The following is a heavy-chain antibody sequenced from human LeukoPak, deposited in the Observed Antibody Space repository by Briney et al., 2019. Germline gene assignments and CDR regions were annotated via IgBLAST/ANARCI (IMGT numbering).Heavy chain of an antibody. CDR3: ARDGVVGYGMDV. J-gene: IGHJ6*02. D-gene: IGHD3-22*01. CDR2: IYYDGSNK. Sequence: GRSLRLSCAASGFXFSDYGMHWIRQAPGKGLEWVALIYYDGSNKYYADSVKGRFTISRDNSKNTLFLQMNSLRAEDTAVYYCARDGVVGYGMDVWGQGTTVTVSS. CDR1: GFXFSDYG. V-gene: IGHV3-33*01.